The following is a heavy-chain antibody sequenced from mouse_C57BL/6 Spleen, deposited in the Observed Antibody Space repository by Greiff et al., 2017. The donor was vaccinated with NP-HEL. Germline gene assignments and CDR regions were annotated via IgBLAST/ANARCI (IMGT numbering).Heavy chain of an antibody. CDR2: ISYDGSN. D-gene: IGHD1-1*01. CDR3: ARDHITTVLDY. J-gene: IGHJ2*01. V-gene: IGHV3-6*01. CDR1: GYSITSGYY. Sequence: DVKLQESGPGLVKPSQSLSLTCSVTGYSITSGYYWNWIRQFPGNKLEWMGYISYDGSNNYNPSLKNRISITRDTSKNQFFLKLNSVTTEDTATYYCARDHITTVLDYWGQGTTLTVSS.